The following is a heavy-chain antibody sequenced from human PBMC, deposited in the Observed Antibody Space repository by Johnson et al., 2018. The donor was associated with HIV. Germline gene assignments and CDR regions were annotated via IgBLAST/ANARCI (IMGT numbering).Heavy chain of an antibody. Sequence: QEQLVESGGGLVKPGGSLRLSCAASGFTFSDYYMSWIRQAPGKGLEWVSYISNSGSTIYYVDSVKGRFTISRDNAKNSLYLQMNSLRAEDTAVYYCARTQRVTMIVVSLGAFDIWGQGTMVTVSS. CDR2: ISNSGSTI. D-gene: IGHD3-22*01. J-gene: IGHJ3*02. CDR3: ARTQRVTMIVVSLGAFDI. V-gene: IGHV3-11*04. CDR1: GFTFSDYY.